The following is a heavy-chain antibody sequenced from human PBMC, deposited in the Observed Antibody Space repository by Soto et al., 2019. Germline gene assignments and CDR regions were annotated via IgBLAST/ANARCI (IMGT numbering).Heavy chain of an antibody. CDR3: AKDVKTTVARAYDY. Sequence: GGSPRLSCAASGFTFSNYAMTWVRQAPGKGPEWVSVISSSGGTTYYSDSVKGRFTISRDNSKNTLFLQMNSLRVEDTAVYYCAKDVKTTVARAYDYWGQGTLVTVSS. J-gene: IGHJ4*02. D-gene: IGHD4-17*01. V-gene: IGHV3-23*01. CDR2: ISSSGGTT. CDR1: GFTFSNYA.